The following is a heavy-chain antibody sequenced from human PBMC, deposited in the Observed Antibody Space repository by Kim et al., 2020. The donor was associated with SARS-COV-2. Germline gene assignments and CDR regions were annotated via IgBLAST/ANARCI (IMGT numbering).Heavy chain of an antibody. D-gene: IGHD1-26*01. Sequence: SETLSLTCAVYGGSFSGYYWSWIRQPPGKGLEWIGEINHSGSTNYNPSLKSRVTISVDTSKNQFSLKLSSVTAADTALYYCARGRDWERPRFDPWGQGTLVTVSS. CDR1: GGSFSGYY. CDR3: ARGRDWERPRFDP. V-gene: IGHV4-34*01. CDR2: INHSGST. J-gene: IGHJ5*02.